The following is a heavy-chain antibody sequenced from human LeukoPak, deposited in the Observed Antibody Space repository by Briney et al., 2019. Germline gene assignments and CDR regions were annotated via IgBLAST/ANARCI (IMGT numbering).Heavy chain of an antibody. V-gene: IGHV3-64*01. D-gene: IGHD3-9*01. J-gene: IGHJ1*01. CDR3: ARGAYDILTGFEYFQH. CDR2: ISSNGGST. CDR1: GFTFSSYA. Sequence: GGSLRLSCAASGFTFSSYAMHWVRQAPGKGLEYVSAISSNGGSTYYANSVKGRFTIPRDNSKNTLYLQMGSLRAEDMAVYYCARGAYDILTGFEYFQHWGQGTLVTVSS.